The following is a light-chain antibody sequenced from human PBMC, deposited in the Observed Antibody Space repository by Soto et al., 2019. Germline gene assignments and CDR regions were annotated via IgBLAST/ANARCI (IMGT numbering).Light chain of an antibody. CDR1: QSVSSSY. CDR3: QQYGSSPIT. Sequence: VFSQSPSTLSLSPREKATLSCRASQSVSSSYLAWYQQKPGQAPRLLIYGASTRATGIPARFSGSGSGTEFTLTISSLQSEDFAVYYCQQYGSSPITFGQGTRLEI. V-gene: IGKV3-20*01. J-gene: IGKJ5*01. CDR2: GAS.